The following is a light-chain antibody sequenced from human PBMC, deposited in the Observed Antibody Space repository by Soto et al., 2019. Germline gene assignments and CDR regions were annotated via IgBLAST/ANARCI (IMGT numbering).Light chain of an antibody. CDR3: AAWDDSLNGWV. CDR2: SNN. J-gene: IGLJ3*02. Sequence: QSVLTQPPSASGTPGQRVTISCSGSSSNIGSNTVNWYQQLPGTAPKLLIYSNNQRPSGVPVRFSGSKSGTSASLAISGRQSEDEADYYCAAWDDSLNGWVFGGGTKVTVL. V-gene: IGLV1-44*01. CDR1: SSNIGSNT.